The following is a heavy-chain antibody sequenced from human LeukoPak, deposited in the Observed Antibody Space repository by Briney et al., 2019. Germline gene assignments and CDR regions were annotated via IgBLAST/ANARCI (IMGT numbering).Heavy chain of an antibody. Sequence: GASVKVSCKASGGTLSSYAISWVRQAPGQGLEWMGGIIPIFGTANYAQKFQGRVTITADESTSTAYMELSSLRSEDTAVYYCARDLVGYSSSSSFDYWGQGTLVTVSS. CDR2: IIPIFGTA. J-gene: IGHJ4*02. V-gene: IGHV1-69*01. CDR1: GGTLSSYA. D-gene: IGHD6-6*01. CDR3: ARDLVGYSSSSSFDY.